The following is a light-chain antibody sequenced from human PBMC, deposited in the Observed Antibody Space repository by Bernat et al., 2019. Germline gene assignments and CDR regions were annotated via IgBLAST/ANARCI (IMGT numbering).Light chain of an antibody. CDR2: TLS. Sequence: DIAMTQSPLSLPVTPVEPASISCRYSQSRLVSDDRHTYLDWYLLKPGQSPQLLIYTLSYLASGVPDRFSCSGSGTDFTLKISRVEAEDVGVYYCMQRIEYPLWTLGQGNKVEIK. V-gene: IGKV2-40*01. CDR1: QSRLVSDDRHTY. J-gene: IGKJ1*01. CDR3: MQRIEYPLWT.